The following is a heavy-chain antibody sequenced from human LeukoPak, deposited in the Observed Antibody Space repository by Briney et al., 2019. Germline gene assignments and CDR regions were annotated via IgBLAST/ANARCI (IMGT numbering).Heavy chain of an antibody. V-gene: IGHV4-4*07. CDR3: ARGVLRYFDWLLLPDYFDY. J-gene: IGHJ4*02. CDR1: GRSISNYY. CDR2: IYTSGST. D-gene: IGHD3-9*01. Sequence: PAETLSLTCNVSGRSISNYYWSWIRQPAGKGLEWIGRIYTSGSTNYNPSLKRRITISVDTYKTQSSLKLSSVTDADTAVYYCARGVLRYFDWLLLPDYFDYWGQGTMVTVSS.